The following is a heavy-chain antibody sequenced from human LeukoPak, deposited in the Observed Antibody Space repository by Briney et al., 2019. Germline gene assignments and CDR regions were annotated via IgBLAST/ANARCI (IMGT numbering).Heavy chain of an antibody. J-gene: IGHJ4*02. CDR1: GFTFSSHV. Sequence: PGGSLRLSCAASGFTFSSHVMSWVRQAPGKGLEWVSAISDSGGYTTYYADSVKGRFTISRDNSRNTLYLQMSSLGAEDTAVYYCVKDLSYYDSSGYYRLFDSWGQGTLVTVSS. CDR3: VKDLSYYDSSGYYRLFDS. V-gene: IGHV3-23*01. CDR2: ISDSGGYTT. D-gene: IGHD3-22*01.